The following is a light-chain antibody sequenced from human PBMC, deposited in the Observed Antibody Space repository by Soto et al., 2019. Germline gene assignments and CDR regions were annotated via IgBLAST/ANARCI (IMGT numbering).Light chain of an antibody. CDR1: QGMSNY. Sequence: DIQMTQSPSSLSASVGDRVTITCRASQGMSNYLAWYQQKPGKVPKLLIYAASTLQSGVPSRFSGSGSGTDFPLTISSLQPEDVATYYRQKYNSAPRTFGQGTKVEIK. CDR2: AAS. V-gene: IGKV1-27*01. J-gene: IGKJ1*01. CDR3: QKYNSAPRT.